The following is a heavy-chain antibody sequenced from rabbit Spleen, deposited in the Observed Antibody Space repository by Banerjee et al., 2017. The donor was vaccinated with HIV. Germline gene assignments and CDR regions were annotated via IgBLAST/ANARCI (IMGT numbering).Heavy chain of an antibody. V-gene: IGHV1S47*01. CDR1: GFDFSNNA. D-gene: IGHD8-1*01. CDR3: ARNVENYAGSSYLDL. J-gene: IGHJ4*01. CDR2: IYNGDGST. Sequence: EESGGDLVKPEGSLTLTCKASGFDFSNNAMCWVRQAPGKRPEWIACIYNGDGSTYYASWVNGRFSISRNTSLNTVTLQMTSLTAADTATYFCARNVENYAGSSYLDLWGPGTLVTVS.